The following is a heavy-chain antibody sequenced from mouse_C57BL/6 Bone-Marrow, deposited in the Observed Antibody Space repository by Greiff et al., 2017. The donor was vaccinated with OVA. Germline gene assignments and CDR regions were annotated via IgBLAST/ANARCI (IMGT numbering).Heavy chain of an antibody. D-gene: IGHD2-14*01. Sequence: EVKVVESGGGLVKPGGSLKLSCAASGFTFSDYGMHWVRQAPEKGLEWVAYISSGSSTIYYADTVKGRCTMSRDNAKNTLFLQMTSLRSEDTAMYYCAREERRGYYFDYWGQGTTLTVSS. CDR1: GFTFSDYG. V-gene: IGHV5-17*01. CDR3: AREERRGYYFDY. J-gene: IGHJ2*01. CDR2: ISSGSSTI.